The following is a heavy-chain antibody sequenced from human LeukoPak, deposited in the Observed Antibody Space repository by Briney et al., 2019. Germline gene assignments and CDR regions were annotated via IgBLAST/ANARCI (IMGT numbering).Heavy chain of an antibody. D-gene: IGHD3-9*01. CDR1: GFTFNNYA. Sequence: GGSLRLSCAASGFTFNNYAMHWVRQAPGKGLEWVSGISWNSGSIGYVDSVKGRFTISRDNAKNSLYLQMNSLRVEDTALYYCAKESPPYSNDWSSLNSWGQGTLVTVSS. CDR2: ISWNSGSI. CDR3: AKESPPYSNDWSSLNS. V-gene: IGHV3-9*01. J-gene: IGHJ4*02.